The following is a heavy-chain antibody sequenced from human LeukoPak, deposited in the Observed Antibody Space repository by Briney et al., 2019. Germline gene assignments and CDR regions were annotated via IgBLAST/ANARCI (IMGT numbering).Heavy chain of an antibody. J-gene: IGHJ6*02. CDR3: AKDGQWFGEHYGTDV. CDR2: ISYDGSNK. Sequence: PGGSLRLSCAASGFTFSSYGMHWVRQAPGKGLEWVAVISYDGSNKYYADSVKGRFTISRDNSKNTLYLQMNSLRAEDTAVYYCAKDGQWFGEHYGTDVWGQGTTVTVSS. D-gene: IGHD3-10*01. V-gene: IGHV3-30*18. CDR1: GFTFSSYG.